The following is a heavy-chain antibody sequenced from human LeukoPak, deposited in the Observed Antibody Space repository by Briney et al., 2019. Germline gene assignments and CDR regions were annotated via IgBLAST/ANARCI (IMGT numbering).Heavy chain of an antibody. Sequence: GASVKVSCKASGYTFTSYYMHWVRQAPGQGLEWMGKINPSGGSTSYAQKFQGRVTMTRDTSTSTVYMELSSLRSEDTAVYYCARSTYDCSGGSCYTGVGYWGQGTLVTVSS. J-gene: IGHJ4*02. CDR2: INPSGGST. CDR1: GYTFTSYY. CDR3: ARSTYDCSGGSCYTGVGY. V-gene: IGHV1-46*01. D-gene: IGHD2-15*01.